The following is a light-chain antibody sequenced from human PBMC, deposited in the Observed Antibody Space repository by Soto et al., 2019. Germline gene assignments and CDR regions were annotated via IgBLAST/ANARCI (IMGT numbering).Light chain of an antibody. CDR2: GVT. V-gene: IGLV2-14*01. CDR3: FSHRSGDSHV. CDR1: SSDIGAYNY. J-gene: IGLJ1*01. Sequence: QSALTQPASVSGSPGQSITISCTGTSSDIGAYNYVSWYQQYPGKAPKLMIYGVTNRPSGASNRFSGSKTGNTASLTISGLQAEDEADYYCFSHRSGDSHVFGTGTQLTVL.